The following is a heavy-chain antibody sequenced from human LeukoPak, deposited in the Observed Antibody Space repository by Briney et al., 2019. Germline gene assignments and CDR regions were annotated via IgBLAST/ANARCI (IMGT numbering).Heavy chain of an antibody. V-gene: IGHV3-7*04. CDR2: IKQDGSKK. CDR3: TRVGYIDGGIDY. CDR1: GFTFSRYA. D-gene: IGHD5-24*01. Sequence: GRSLRLSCAASGFTFSRYAMHWVRQAPGKGLEWVANIKQDGSKKSYVDSVKGRFTISRDNAKNSLYLQMNSLRAEDTAIYYCTRVGYIDGGIDYWGQGTLVTVSS. J-gene: IGHJ4*02.